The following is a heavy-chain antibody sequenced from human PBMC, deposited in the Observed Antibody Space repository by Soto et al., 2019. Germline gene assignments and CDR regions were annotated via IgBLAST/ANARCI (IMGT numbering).Heavy chain of an antibody. CDR1: GFTFSSYA. V-gene: IGHV3-64D*06. D-gene: IGHD5-18*01. CDR3: VKGGIRGYSYGFPHY. J-gene: IGHJ4*02. Sequence: PGGSLRLSSSASGFTFSSYAMHWVRQAPGKGLEYVSAISSSGGSTYYADSVKGRFTISRDNSKNTLYLQMSSLRAEDSAVYYCVKGGIRGYSYGFPHYWGQGTRVTVSS. CDR2: ISSSGGST.